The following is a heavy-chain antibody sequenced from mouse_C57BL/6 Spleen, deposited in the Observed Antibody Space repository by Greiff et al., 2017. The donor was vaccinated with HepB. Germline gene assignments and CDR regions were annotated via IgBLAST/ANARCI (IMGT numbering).Heavy chain of an antibody. J-gene: IGHJ2*01. CDR3: TRSYGSSYDFDY. CDR2: IYPGNSDT. CDR1: GYTFTSYW. D-gene: IGHD1-1*01. V-gene: IGHV1-5*01. Sequence: VQLQQSGTVLARPGASVKMSCKTSGYTFTSYWMHWVKQRPGQGLEWIGAIYPGNSDTSYNQKFKGKAKLTAVTSASTAYMELSSLTNEDSAVDYCTRSYGSSYDFDYWGQGTTLTVSS.